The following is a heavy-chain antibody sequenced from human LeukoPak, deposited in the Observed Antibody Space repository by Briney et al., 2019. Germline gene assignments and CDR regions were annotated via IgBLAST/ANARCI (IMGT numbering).Heavy chain of an antibody. D-gene: IGHD3-22*01. Sequence: RGSLRLSCAASGFTFSSYTMHWVRQTPGKGLEYVSAISSNGGSTYYANSVKGRFTISRDNSKNTLYLQMGSLRAEDMAVYYCARWRHSSGYYYDDWGQGTLVTVSS. CDR3: ARWRHSSGYYYDD. CDR1: GFTFSSYT. V-gene: IGHV3-64*01. J-gene: IGHJ4*02. CDR2: ISSNGGST.